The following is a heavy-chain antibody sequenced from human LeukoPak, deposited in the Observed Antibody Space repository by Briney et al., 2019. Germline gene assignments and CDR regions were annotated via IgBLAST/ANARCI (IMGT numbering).Heavy chain of an antibody. V-gene: IGHV4-61*05. J-gene: IGHJ3*02. Sequence: SETLSLTCSVSGGSISSSSYYWGWIRQPPGKGLEWIGYIYYSGSTNYNPSLKSRVTISVDTSKNQFSLKLSSVTAADTAVYYCARQDNPRGGDFAFDIWGQGTMVTVSS. CDR2: IYYSGST. CDR3: ARQDNPRGGDFAFDI. CDR1: GGSISSSSYY. D-gene: IGHD2-21*02.